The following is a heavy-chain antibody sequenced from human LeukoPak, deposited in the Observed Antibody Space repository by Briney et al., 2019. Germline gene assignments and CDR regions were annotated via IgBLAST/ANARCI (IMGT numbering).Heavy chain of an antibody. CDR3: ARRRRDGYNFPDK. CDR1: GYTFTTYS. Sequence: ASVKVSCKTSGYTFTTYSMNWVRQAPGQGLEWMGWINTNTGNPTYAQGFAGRFVFSLDTSVSTAYLQISSLKPEDTAVYYCARRRRDGYNFPDKWGQGTLVTVSS. D-gene: IGHD5-24*01. J-gene: IGHJ1*01. V-gene: IGHV7-4-1*02. CDR2: INTNTGNP.